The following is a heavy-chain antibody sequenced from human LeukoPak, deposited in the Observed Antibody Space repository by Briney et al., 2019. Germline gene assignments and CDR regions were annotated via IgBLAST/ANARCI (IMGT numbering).Heavy chain of an antibody. Sequence: GGSLRLSCAASGFTFSSYSMNWVRQAPGKGLEWVSFIISSSVYIYYADSVKGRFTISRDNAKNSLYLQMNSLRAEDTAVYYCARGSDRGLSGWDDPNKDMDVWGKGTTVTVSS. V-gene: IGHV3-21*01. CDR2: IISSSVYI. CDR1: GFTFSSYS. CDR3: ARGSDRGLSGWDDPNKDMDV. D-gene: IGHD6-19*01. J-gene: IGHJ6*03.